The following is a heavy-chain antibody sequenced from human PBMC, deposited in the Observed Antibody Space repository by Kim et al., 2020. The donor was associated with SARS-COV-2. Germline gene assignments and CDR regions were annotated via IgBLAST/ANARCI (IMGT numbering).Heavy chain of an antibody. CDR2: IWYDGSNK. V-gene: IGHV3-33*01. Sequence: GGSLRLSCAASGFTFSSYGMHWVRQAPGKGLEWVAVIWYDGSNKYYADSVKGRFTISRDNSKNTLYLQMNSLRAEDTAVYYCARDYYDSSGYYFVYWGQGTLVTVSS. D-gene: IGHD3-22*01. CDR1: GFTFSSYG. J-gene: IGHJ4*02. CDR3: ARDYYDSSGYYFVY.